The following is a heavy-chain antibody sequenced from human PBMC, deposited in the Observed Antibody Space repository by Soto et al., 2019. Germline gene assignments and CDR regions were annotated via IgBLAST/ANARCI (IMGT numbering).Heavy chain of an antibody. Sequence: EVQLLESGGGLVQPGGSLRLSCAASGFTFSSYAMSWVRQAPGKGLEWVSAISGSGGSTYYADSVKGRFTISRDNSKNTMYLQMNSLRAEDTAVYYCAKTRGRYCSCGSCYPYYYYGMDVWGQGTTVTVSS. CDR1: GFTFSSYA. J-gene: IGHJ6*02. D-gene: IGHD2-15*01. CDR3: AKTRGRYCSCGSCYPYYYYGMDV. V-gene: IGHV3-23*01. CDR2: ISGSGGST.